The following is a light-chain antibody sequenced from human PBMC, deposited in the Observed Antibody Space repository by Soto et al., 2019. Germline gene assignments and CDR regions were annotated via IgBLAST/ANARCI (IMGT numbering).Light chain of an antibody. CDR3: SSYTSSSTRNVV. CDR2: EVS. V-gene: IGLV2-14*01. J-gene: IGLJ2*01. Sequence: QSALTQPASVSGSPGQSITISCTGTSSDVGGYNYVSWYQQHPGKAPKLMIYEVSNRPSGVSNRFSGSKSGNTASLTISGRQAADEADDYCSSYTSSSTRNVVFGGGTKLTVL. CDR1: SSDVGGYNY.